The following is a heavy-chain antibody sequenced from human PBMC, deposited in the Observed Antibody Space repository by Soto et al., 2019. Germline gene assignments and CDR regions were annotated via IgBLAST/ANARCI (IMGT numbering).Heavy chain of an antibody. CDR2: IYYSGST. CDR1: GGSISSGDYY. J-gene: IGHJ4*02. CDR3: ARLYCGGDCYSDY. Sequence: SETLYLTCAVSGGSISSGDYYWSWIRQPPGKGLEWIGYIYYSGSTYYNPSLKSRVTISVDTSKNQFSLKLSSVTAADTAVYYCARLYCGGDCYSDYWGQGTLVTVSS. D-gene: IGHD2-21*02. V-gene: IGHV4-30-4*01.